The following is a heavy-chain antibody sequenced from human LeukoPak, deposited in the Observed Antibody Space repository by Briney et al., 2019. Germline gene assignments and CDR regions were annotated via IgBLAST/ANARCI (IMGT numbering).Heavy chain of an antibody. J-gene: IGHJ4*02. CDR3: ARLTKELRYFDWLCYFDY. CDR1: GYSISSGYY. CDR2: IYHSGST. V-gene: IGHV4-38-2*01. D-gene: IGHD3-9*01. Sequence: SETLSLTCAVSGYSISSGYYWGWSRQPPGKGLEGIGIIYHSGSTYYNPSLKSRVTISVDTSKNQFSLKLSSVTAADTAVYYCARLTKELRYFDWLCYFDYWGQGTLVTVSS.